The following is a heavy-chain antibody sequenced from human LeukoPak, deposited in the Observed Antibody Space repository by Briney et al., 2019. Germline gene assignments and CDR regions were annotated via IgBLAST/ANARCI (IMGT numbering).Heavy chain of an antibody. D-gene: IGHD2-21*02. V-gene: IGHV3-30-3*01. CDR2: ISYDGSNK. Sequence: PGGSLRLSCAASGFTFSSYAMHWVRQAPGKGLEWVAVISYDGSNKYYADSVKGRLTISRDNSKNTLYLQMNSLRAEDTAVYYCARDQEHIVVVTAIWYWGQGTLVTVSS. J-gene: IGHJ4*02. CDR1: GFTFSSYA. CDR3: ARDQEHIVVVTAIWY.